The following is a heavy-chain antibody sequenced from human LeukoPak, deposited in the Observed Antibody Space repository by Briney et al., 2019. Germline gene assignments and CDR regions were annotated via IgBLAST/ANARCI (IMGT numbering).Heavy chain of an antibody. J-gene: IGHJ3*02. Sequence: SVKVSRKASGGTFSSYAISWVRQAPGQGLEWMGGIIPIFGTANYAQKFQGRVTITTDESTSTAYMELSSLRSEDTAVYYCTDSSGYYSHDAFDIWGQGTMVTVSS. V-gene: IGHV1-69*05. CDR3: TDSSGYYSHDAFDI. CDR1: GGTFSSYA. CDR2: IIPIFGTA. D-gene: IGHD3-22*01.